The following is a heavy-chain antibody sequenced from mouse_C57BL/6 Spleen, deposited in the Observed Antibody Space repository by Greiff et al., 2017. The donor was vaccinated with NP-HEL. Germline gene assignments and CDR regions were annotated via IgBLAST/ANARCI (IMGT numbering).Heavy chain of an antibody. CDR3: AREGIYYGYDRSAMDY. D-gene: IGHD2-2*01. CDR2: ISNGGGST. CDR1: GFTFSDYY. J-gene: IGHJ4*01. V-gene: IGHV5-12*01. Sequence: EVMLVESGGGLVQPGGSLKLSCAASGFTFSDYYMYWVRQTPEKRLEWVAYISNGGGSTYYPDTVKGRFTISRDNAKNTLYLQMSRLKSEDTAMYYCAREGIYYGYDRSAMDYWGQGTSVTVSS.